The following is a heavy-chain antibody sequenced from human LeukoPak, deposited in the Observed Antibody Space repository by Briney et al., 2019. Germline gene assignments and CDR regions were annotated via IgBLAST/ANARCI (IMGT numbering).Heavy chain of an antibody. Sequence: KLGASLQISCQGTGFISPSFWIAWVRQLPGKGQEWMGIIYPGDSDTRYSPSFQRLVTISAHKSISTAYLQWNSLMASDTAMYYCARLKDHTIDYWGQGPLVTVSS. CDR1: GFISPSFW. J-gene: IGHJ4*02. D-gene: IGHD1-14*01. V-gene: IGHV5-51*01. CDR3: ARLKDHTIDY. CDR2: IYPGDSDT.